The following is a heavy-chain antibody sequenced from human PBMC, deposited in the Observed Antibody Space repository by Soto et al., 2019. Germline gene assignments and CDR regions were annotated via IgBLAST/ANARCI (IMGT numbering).Heavy chain of an antibody. CDR1: GFTFSSYW. V-gene: IGHV3-74*01. J-gene: IGHJ3*02. D-gene: IGHD3-22*01. CDR2: INSDGSST. CDR3: ARRSDSADAFDT. Sequence: EVQLVESGGGLVQPGGSLRLSCAASGFTFSSYWMHWVRQAPGKGLVWVSRINSDGSSTSYADSVKGRFTISRDNAKNTLYLQMNSLRAEDTAVYYCARRSDSADAFDTWGQGTMVTVSS.